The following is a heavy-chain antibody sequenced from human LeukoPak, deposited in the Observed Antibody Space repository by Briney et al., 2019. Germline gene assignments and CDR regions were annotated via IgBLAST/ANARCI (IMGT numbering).Heavy chain of an antibody. V-gene: IGHV3-15*01. CDR3: ARDHVLRFLEWLSSPTYYYYYMDV. CDR1: GFTFSNAW. Sequence: GGSLRCSCAASGFTFSNAWLSWVRQAPGKGLEWVGRIKSNTDGGTTDYAAPVKGRFTISRDDSKNTLYLQMNSLRAEDTAVYYCARDHVLRFLEWLSSPTYYYYYMDVWGKGTTVTVSS. J-gene: IGHJ6*03. CDR2: IKSNTDGGTT. D-gene: IGHD3-3*01.